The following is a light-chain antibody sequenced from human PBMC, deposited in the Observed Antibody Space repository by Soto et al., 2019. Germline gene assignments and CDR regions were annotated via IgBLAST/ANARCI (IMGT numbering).Light chain of an antibody. CDR2: GAS. Sequence: EVVMTQSPATLSVSPGERVTLSCRASQSVRSNLAWYQQKPGQSPRLLIYGASSRATGIPDRFSGSGSGTDFTLTISRLEPEDFAVYYCQQYHSSPRTFGQGTKVDIK. J-gene: IGKJ1*01. CDR3: QQYHSSPRT. CDR1: QSVRSN. V-gene: IGKV3D-15*01.